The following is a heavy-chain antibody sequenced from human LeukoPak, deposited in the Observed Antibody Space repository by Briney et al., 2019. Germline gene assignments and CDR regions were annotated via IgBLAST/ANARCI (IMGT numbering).Heavy chain of an antibody. CDR1: GGSFSGYY. D-gene: IGHD3-10*01. CDR2: INHSGST. V-gene: IGHV4-34*01. CDR3: ARGWSTMADY. J-gene: IGHJ4*02. Sequence: SETLSLTCAVYGGSFSGYYWSWIRQPPGKGLEWIGEINHSGSTNYNPSLKSRVTISVDTSKNQFSLKLSSVTAADTAVYYCARGWSTMADYWGQGTLVAVSS.